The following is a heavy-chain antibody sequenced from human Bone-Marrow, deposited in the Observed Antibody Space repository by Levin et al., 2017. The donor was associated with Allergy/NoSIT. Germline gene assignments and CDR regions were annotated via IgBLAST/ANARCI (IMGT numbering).Heavy chain of an antibody. CDR2: ISSGGSTM. Sequence: EGSLRLSCAASGFTFSSYEMNWVRQAPGKGLEWISYISSGGSTMYYADSVKGRFTIARDNAKNSLYLQMNSLRAEDTAVYYCAREYSSSSGRALDIWGQGTVVTVSS. CDR3: AREYSSSSGRALDI. D-gene: IGHD6-6*01. V-gene: IGHV3-48*03. CDR1: GFTFSSYE. J-gene: IGHJ3*02.